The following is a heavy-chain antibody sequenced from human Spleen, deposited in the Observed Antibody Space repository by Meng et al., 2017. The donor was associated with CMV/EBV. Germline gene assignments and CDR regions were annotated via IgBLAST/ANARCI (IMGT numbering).Heavy chain of an antibody. D-gene: IGHD7-27*01. V-gene: IGHV1-2*02. CDR1: GYTFTGYY. Sequence: SGYTFTGYYMHWVRQAPGQGLEWMGWINPNSGGTNYAQKFQGRVTMTRDTSISTAYMELSRLRSDDTAVYYCAKDRGPTGDQYLDYWGQGTLVTVSS. CDR3: AKDRGPTGDQYLDY. CDR2: INPNSGGT. J-gene: IGHJ4*02.